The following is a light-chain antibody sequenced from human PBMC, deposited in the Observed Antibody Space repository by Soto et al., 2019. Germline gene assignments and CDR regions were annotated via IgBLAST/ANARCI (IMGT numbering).Light chain of an antibody. CDR1: QGISSY. CDR3: QQSYITPWT. Sequence: AIRMTQSQSSFSASTGDRVTITCRASQGISSYLAWYQQKPGKAPKLMIYAASSLQIGVPSRFGGSGSGTDFTLAISGLQPEDLAIYYCQQSYITPWTFGQGTKVDIK. J-gene: IGKJ1*01. CDR2: AAS. V-gene: IGKV1-8*01.